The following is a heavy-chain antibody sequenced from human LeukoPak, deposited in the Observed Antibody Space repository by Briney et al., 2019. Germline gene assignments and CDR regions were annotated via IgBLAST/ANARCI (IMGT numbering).Heavy chain of an antibody. Sequence: PGGSLRLSCAASGFTFSSYAMSWVRQAPGKGLEWVSTISNSGGTTYYADSVKGRFTISRDDSENTLYLQMNSLRAEDTAVYYCARRSGIAVAGAFDYWGQGTLVTVSS. CDR3: ARRSGIAVAGAFDY. V-gene: IGHV3-23*01. CDR2: ISNSGGTT. D-gene: IGHD6-19*01. J-gene: IGHJ4*02. CDR1: GFTFSSYA.